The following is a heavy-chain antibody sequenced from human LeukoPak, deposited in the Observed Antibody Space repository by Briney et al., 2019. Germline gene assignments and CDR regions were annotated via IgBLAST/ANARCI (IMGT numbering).Heavy chain of an antibody. CDR2: ISGSGGST. J-gene: IGHJ4*02. D-gene: IGHD2-15*01. CDR3: AKDPGGYCSGGSCYPTPSFDY. Sequence: GGSLRLSCAASGFTFSSYAMSWVRQAPGKGLEWVSAISGSGGSTYYADSVKGRFTISRDNSKNTLYLQMNSLRAEDTAVYYCAKDPGGYCSGGSCYPTPSFDYWGQGALVTVSS. CDR1: GFTFSSYA. V-gene: IGHV3-23*01.